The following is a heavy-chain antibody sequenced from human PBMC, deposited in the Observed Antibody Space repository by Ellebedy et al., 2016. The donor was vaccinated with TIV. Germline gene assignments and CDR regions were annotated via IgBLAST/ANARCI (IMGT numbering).Heavy chain of an antibody. CDR1: GGSVSSSSYY. V-gene: IGHV4-61*05. J-gene: IGHJ3*02. CDR2: IYSSGST. CDR3: ARPLSTYNAFDI. D-gene: IGHD2-2*01. Sequence: SETLSLTCSVSGGSVSSSSYYRDWIRQPPGKGLEWIGYIYSSGSTNYNPSLKSRVTLSLDTSKNQVSLKLSSVTAADTALYYCARPLSTYNAFDIWGRGTKVTVSS.